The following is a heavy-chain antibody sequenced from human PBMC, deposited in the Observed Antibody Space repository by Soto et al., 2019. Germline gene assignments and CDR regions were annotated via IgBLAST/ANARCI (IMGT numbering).Heavy chain of an antibody. CDR2: IYPSGTT. CDR1: GYSFRNCY. CDR3: ARDDFGSAGMDV. Sequence: SGNPSPTCTVSGYSFRNCYWGLIRQPAGKGLEWIGRIYPSGTTNYNPSLKSRLTLSRDTSKNQFSLSLRSVTAADTAVYFCARDDFGSAGMDVWGQGTTVTVSS. D-gene: IGHD3-10*01. J-gene: IGHJ6*02. V-gene: IGHV4-4*07.